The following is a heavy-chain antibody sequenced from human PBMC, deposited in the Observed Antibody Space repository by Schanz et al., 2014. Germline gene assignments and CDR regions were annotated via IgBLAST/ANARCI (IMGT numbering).Heavy chain of an antibody. CDR1: GFIFSDYY. CDR2: VHPGGST. D-gene: IGHD6-19*01. V-gene: IGHV3-66*01. J-gene: IGHJ4*02. CDR3: AASSGWHPSTDY. Sequence: VQLVESGGGLVKPGGSLRLSCAASGFIFSDYYMTWVRQAPGKGLEWVSFVHPGGSTYYPDSVKGRFTISRDNSKNTLFLQMNSLRVEDTAVYYCAASSGWHPSTDYWGQGTLVTVSS.